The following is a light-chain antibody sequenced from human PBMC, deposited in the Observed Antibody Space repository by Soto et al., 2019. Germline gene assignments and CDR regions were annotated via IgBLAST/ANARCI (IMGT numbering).Light chain of an antibody. CDR1: QSVSNN. Sequence: EIVMTQSPATLSVSPGERATLSCRASQSVSNNLAWYQQRPGQAPRLLIYGASTRATGIPVRFSGSGSGTEFTLTISSLQSEDFTVYYCQQYNNWTPYTFGQGTKLEIK. V-gene: IGKV3-15*01. J-gene: IGKJ2*01. CDR2: GAS. CDR3: QQYNNWTPYT.